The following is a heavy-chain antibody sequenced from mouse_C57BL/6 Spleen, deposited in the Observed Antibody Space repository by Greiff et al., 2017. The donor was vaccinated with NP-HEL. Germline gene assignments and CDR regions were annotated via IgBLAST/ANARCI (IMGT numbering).Heavy chain of an antibody. CDR2: IWSGGST. V-gene: IGHV2-2*01. CDR1: GFPLTGYG. CDR3: ARNWGYDGHMDY. Sequence: QVQLQQSGPGLVQPSQSLSIPCTVSGFPLTGYGVHWVRQSPGKGLEWLGLIWSGGSTDYNAAFISRLSISKDNSKSQVFFKMNSLQADDTAIYYCARNWGYDGHMDYWGQGTSVTVSS. J-gene: IGHJ4*01. D-gene: IGHD2-14*01.